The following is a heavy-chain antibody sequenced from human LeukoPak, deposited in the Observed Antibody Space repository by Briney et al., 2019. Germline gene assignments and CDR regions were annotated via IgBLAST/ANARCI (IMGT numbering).Heavy chain of an antibody. CDR1: GFTFRSYS. D-gene: IGHD5-18*01. CDR2: ISSSSSYI. V-gene: IGHV3-21*01. J-gene: IGHJ4*02. CDR3: ARDPEVDTAMVLFDY. Sequence: NPGGSLRLSCAASGFTFRSYSMNWVRQAPGKGLEWVSSISSSSSYIYYADSVKGRFTISRDNAKNSLYLQMNSLRAEDTAVYYCARDPEVDTAMVLFDYWGQGTLVTVSS.